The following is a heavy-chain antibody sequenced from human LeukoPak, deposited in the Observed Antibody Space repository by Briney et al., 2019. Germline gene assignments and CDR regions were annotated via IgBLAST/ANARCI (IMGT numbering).Heavy chain of an antibody. CDR2: INNDGSGT. CDR3: ARDPGPYCGGDCYYFDH. V-gene: IGHV3-74*01. CDR1: GFIFSRYW. J-gene: IGHJ4*01. Sequence: GGSVRLSCAASGFIFSRYWMHWVRQAPGRGLVWVSRINNDGSGTSYADSVKGRFTISRDNAKNTLYLQMNSLRAEDTAVYYCARDPGPYCGGDCYYFDHWGPGTLGTVSS. D-gene: IGHD2-21*02.